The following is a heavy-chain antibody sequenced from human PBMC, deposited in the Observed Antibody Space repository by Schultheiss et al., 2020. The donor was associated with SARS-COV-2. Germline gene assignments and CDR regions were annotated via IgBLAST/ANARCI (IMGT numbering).Heavy chain of an antibody. CDR3: AKDKALYSSGWWDY. J-gene: IGHJ4*02. V-gene: IGHV2-70*11. CDR2: IDWDDDK. CDR1: GFSLSTSGVG. Sequence: SGPTLVKPTQTLTLTCTFSGFSLSTSGVGVGWIRQPPGKALEWLARIDWDDDKYYSTSLKTRLTISKDTSKNQVVLTMTNMDPVDTATYYCAKDKALYSSGWWDYWGQGTLVTVSS. D-gene: IGHD6-19*01.